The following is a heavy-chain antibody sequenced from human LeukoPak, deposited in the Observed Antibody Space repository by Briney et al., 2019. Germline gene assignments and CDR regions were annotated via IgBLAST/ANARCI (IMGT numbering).Heavy chain of an antibody. CDR1: GFTFSDYY. CDR2: ISSSGSTI. CDR3: AGAYDILTGYDFDY. D-gene: IGHD3-9*01. Sequence: GGSLRLSCAASGFTFSDYYMSWIRQAPGKGLEWVSYISSSGSTIYYADSVKDRFTISRDNAKNSLYLQMNSLRAEDTAVYYCAGAYDILTGYDFDYWGQGTLVTVSS. V-gene: IGHV3-11*01. J-gene: IGHJ4*02.